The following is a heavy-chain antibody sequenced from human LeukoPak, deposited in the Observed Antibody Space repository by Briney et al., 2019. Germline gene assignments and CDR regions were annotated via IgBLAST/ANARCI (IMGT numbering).Heavy chain of an antibody. CDR1: GFTFSSYA. CDR2: ISGSGGST. Sequence: TGGSLRLSCAASGFTFSSYAMSWVRQAPGKGLEWVSVISGSGGSTSYADSVKGRFTISRDNSKNTLYLQMNSPRAEDTAVYYCAKLKDSSNWYLDYWGQGTLVTASS. J-gene: IGHJ4*02. V-gene: IGHV3-23*01. D-gene: IGHD6-13*01. CDR3: AKLKDSSNWYLDY.